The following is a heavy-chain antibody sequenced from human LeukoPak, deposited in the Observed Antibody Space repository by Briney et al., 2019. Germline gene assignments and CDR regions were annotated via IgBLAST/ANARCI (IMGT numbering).Heavy chain of an antibody. CDR3: AKDSDYAILTGYSYYFDY. J-gene: IGHJ4*02. CDR1: GFTFSDYY. CDR2: ISSSGSTI. Sequence: GGSLRLSCAASGFTFSDYYMSWFRQAPGKGLEWVSYISSSGSTIYYADSVKGRFTISRDNSKNTLCLQMNSLRAEDTAVYYCAKDSDYAILTGYSYYFDYWGQGTLVTVSS. V-gene: IGHV3-11*01. D-gene: IGHD3-9*01.